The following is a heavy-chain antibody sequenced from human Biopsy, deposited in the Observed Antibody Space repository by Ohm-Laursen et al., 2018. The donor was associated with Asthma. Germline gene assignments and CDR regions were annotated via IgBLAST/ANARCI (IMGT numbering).Heavy chain of an antibody. CDR1: GFVFSQCG. J-gene: IGHJ3*02. Sequence: SLRLSCAASGFVFSQCGMHWVRQGPGKGLEWVALVSSDGHNKYYEDSVKGRFTISRDNSRNRLYLQINRLTVEDSAVYFCARQSGQDYGDSSGFDIWGQGTKVALSS. CDR3: ARQSGQDYGDSSGFDI. V-gene: IGHV3-30*03. D-gene: IGHD3-22*01. CDR2: VSSDGHNK.